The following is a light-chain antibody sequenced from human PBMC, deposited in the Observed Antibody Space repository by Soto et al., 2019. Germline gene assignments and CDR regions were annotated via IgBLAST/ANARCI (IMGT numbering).Light chain of an antibody. CDR2: GAS. CDR1: QSVSSSY. V-gene: IGKV3-20*01. J-gene: IGKJ1*01. Sequence: EIVLTQSPGTLSLSPGERATLSCRASQSVSSSYLAWYQQKPGQAPRLLIYGASSRATGIPDRFRGSGSGTDFTLRISRPEPEDFAVYYCQQYGSSLRTFGQGTKVEIK. CDR3: QQYGSSLRT.